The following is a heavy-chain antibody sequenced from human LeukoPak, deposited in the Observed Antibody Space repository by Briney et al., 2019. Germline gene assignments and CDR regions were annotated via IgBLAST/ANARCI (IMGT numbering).Heavy chain of an antibody. CDR2: IIPIFGTA. J-gene: IGHJ4*02. CDR3: ARDIGYTIGCYYFDY. Sequence: ASVKVSCKASGGTFSSYAISWVRQAPGQGLEWMGGIIPIFGTANYAQKFQGRVTMTTDTSTSTAYMELRSLRSDDTAVYYCARDIGYTIGCYYFDYWGQGTLVTVSS. V-gene: IGHV1-69*05. D-gene: IGHD6-19*01. CDR1: GGTFSSYA.